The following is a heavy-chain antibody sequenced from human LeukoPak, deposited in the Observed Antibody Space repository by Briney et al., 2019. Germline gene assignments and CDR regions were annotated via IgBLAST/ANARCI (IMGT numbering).Heavy chain of an antibody. Sequence: SETLSLTCTVSGGSISSYYWRWIRQPPGKGLEWIGYISYSGSTNFNPPLKSRVTISVDTSKNQFSLKLSSVTAADAAVYYCAREGTAGTNLNWFDPWGQGTLVTVSS. J-gene: IGHJ5*02. D-gene: IGHD1-1*01. CDR2: ISYSGST. CDR1: GGSISSYY. V-gene: IGHV4-59*01. CDR3: AREGTAGTNLNWFDP.